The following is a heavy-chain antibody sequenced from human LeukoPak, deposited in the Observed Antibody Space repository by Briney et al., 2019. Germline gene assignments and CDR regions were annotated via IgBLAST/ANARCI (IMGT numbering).Heavy chain of an antibody. CDR2: IYYSGST. CDR3: ARRVAAPSGGWFDP. J-gene: IGHJ5*02. V-gene: IGHV4-39*01. CDR1: GGSISSSRYY. D-gene: IGHD6-6*01. Sequence: PSETLSLTCTVSGGSISSSRYYWGWIRQPPGKGLEWIGSIYYSGSTYYNPSLKSRVTISVDTSKNQFSLKLSSVTAADTAVYYCARRVAAPSGGWFDPWGQGTLVTVSS.